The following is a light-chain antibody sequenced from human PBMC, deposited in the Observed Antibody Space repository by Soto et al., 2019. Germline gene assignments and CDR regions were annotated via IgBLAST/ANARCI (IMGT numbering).Light chain of an antibody. CDR1: QSVSSS. CDR3: QQYNTWPRT. J-gene: IGKJ1*01. CDR2: AAS. Sequence: EKVVPKSPATLSVSLGKRATLSFWASQSVSSSLAWYQQNPGQAPRLLISAASTGAAGVPARFNAAGSGTVFTLTISSLQSEDFAIYYCQQYNTWPRTFGQGTKVDIK. V-gene: IGKV3D-15*01.